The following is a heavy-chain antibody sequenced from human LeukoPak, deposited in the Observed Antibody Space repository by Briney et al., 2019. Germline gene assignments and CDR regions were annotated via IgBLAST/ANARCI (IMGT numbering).Heavy chain of an antibody. Sequence: PGGSLRVSCAASGFSFSSYAMHWVRQAPGKGLEWVSVIHSGGTTNYADSVQGRFTISRDNSKTTVYLHMNSLRAEDTAVYYCARDSDSGYGPFASWGQGTLVTVSS. V-gene: IGHV3-53*01. J-gene: IGHJ4*02. D-gene: IGHD5-12*01. CDR2: IHSGGTT. CDR3: ARDSDSGYGPFAS. CDR1: GFSFSSYA.